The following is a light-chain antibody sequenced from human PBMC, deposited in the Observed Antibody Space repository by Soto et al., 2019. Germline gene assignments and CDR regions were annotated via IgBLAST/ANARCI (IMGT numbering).Light chain of an antibody. CDR3: QQSYSTPPGYT. CDR2: AAS. Sequence: DIQMTQSPSSLSVSVGDRVTITCRASQSISSYLNWYQQKPGKAPKLLIYAASSLQSGVPSRFSGSGSGTDFTLTISSLQPEDFATYYCQQSYSTPPGYTFGQGTKLEIK. CDR1: QSISSY. V-gene: IGKV1-39*01. J-gene: IGKJ2*01.